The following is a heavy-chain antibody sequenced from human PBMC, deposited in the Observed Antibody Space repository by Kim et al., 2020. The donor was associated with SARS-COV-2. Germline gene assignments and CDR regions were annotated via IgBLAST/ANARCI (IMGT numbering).Heavy chain of an antibody. Sequence: SETLSLTCTVSGGSISSYYWSWIRQPPGKGLEWIGYIYYSGSTNYNPSLKSRVTISVDTSKNQFSLKLSSVTAADTAVYYCARDLSYYYGSGSYVFTGFDPWGQGTLVTVSS. J-gene: IGHJ5*02. CDR3: ARDLSYYYGSGSYVFTGFDP. D-gene: IGHD3-10*01. CDR2: IYYSGST. V-gene: IGHV4-59*01. CDR1: GGSISSYY.